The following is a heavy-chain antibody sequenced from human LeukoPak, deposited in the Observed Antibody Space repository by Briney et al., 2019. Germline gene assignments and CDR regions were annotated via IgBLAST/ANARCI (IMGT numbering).Heavy chain of an antibody. J-gene: IGHJ4*02. Sequence: ASVKVSCKSSGYTSSSYGISWMRQAPGQGLEWMGWISSYNGNTNYAQKLQGRVTMTTDTSTSTAYMELRSLRSDDTAVYYCAREGIAAGDYWGQGTLVTVSS. V-gene: IGHV1-18*01. CDR2: ISSYNGNT. D-gene: IGHD6-25*01. CDR3: AREGIAAGDY. CDR1: GYTSSSYG.